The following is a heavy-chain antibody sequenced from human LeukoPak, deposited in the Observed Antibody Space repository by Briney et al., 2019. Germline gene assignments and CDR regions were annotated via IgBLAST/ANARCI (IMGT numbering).Heavy chain of an antibody. J-gene: IGHJ4*02. D-gene: IGHD3-10*01. V-gene: IGHV4-59*13. Sequence: SETLSLTCTVSGGSISSYYWSWIRQPPGKGLEWIGYIYYSGSTNYNPSLKSRVTISVDTSKNQFSLKLSSVTAADTAVYYCARVAFLSPLWFGELLLNPRDYYLDNWGQGPLVTVSS. CDR1: GGSISSYY. CDR3: ARVAFLSPLWFGELLLNPRDYYLDN. CDR2: IYYSGST.